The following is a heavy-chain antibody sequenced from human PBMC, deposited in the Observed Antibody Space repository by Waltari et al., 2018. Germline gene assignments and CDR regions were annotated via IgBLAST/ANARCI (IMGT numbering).Heavy chain of an antibody. V-gene: IGHV3-48*04. CDR1: GFTFSSYS. J-gene: IGHJ3*02. CDR2: ISSSSSTI. CDR3: ARGLIWEHFGVVIWFDI. Sequence: EVQLVESGGGLVQPGGSLRLSCAASGFTFSSYSMNWVRQAPGKGLEWVSYISSSSSTIYYADSVKGRFTISRDNAKNSLYLQMNSLRAEDTAVYYGARGLIWEHFGVVIWFDIWGQGTMVTVSS. D-gene: IGHD3-3*01.